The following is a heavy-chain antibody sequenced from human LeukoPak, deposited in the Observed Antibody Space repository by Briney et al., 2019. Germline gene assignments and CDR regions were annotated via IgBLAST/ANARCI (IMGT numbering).Heavy chain of an antibody. CDR1: GFPFSSYG. Sequence: PGRSLRLSCAASGFPFSSYGMHWVRQAPGKGLEWVAVISYDGSNKFYADSVKGRFTISRDNSKNTLYLRMNSLRAEDTAVHYCAKDNRYYGSGSYSSGDWYFDLWGRGTRVTVSS. CDR3: AKDNRYYGSGSYSSGDWYFDL. CDR2: ISYDGSNK. D-gene: IGHD3-10*01. V-gene: IGHV3-30*18. J-gene: IGHJ2*01.